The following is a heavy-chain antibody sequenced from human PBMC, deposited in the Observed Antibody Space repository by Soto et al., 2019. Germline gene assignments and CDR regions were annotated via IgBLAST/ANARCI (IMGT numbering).Heavy chain of an antibody. CDR2: ISGSGGTT. CDR3: ARGQGIVMFPVPVGIVNRPKPTGFDY. V-gene: IGHV3-23*01. J-gene: IGHJ4*02. D-gene: IGHD2-15*01. Sequence: EVQLLESGGGLARPGGALRLCCTASGFTFSSYAMTWVRQAPGKGLAWVSGISGSGGTTHYTDAVKGRVTVFRDNSNNTVCLQMNSLRVEDTAVYYCARGQGIVMFPVPVGIVNRPKPTGFDYWGQGTLVTVST. CDR1: GFTFSSYA.